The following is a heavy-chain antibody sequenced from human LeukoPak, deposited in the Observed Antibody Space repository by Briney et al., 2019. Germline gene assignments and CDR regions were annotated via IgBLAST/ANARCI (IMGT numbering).Heavy chain of an antibody. V-gene: IGHV4-39*07. Sequence: PSETLSLTCTVSGGSISSSSYYWGWIRQPPGKGLEWIGSIYYSGSTYYNPSLKSRVTISVDTSKNQFSLKLSPVTAADTAVYYCARSDGYGLVGIWGQGTMVTVSS. CDR3: ARSDGYGLVGI. D-gene: IGHD3-10*01. J-gene: IGHJ3*02. CDR1: GGSISSSSYY. CDR2: IYYSGST.